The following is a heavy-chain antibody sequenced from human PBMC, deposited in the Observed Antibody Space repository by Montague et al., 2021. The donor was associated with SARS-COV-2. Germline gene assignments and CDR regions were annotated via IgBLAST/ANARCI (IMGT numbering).Heavy chain of an antibody. Sequence: SETLSLTCTVSGGTISPYYLRWIRHPAGNGLEWIGLIYPSGNTNYNPSLKSRVTISVDTSTNQFSLKLSSVTAADTAVYYCARDERYFDWSHYYYYGMDVWGQGTTVTVSS. V-gene: IGHV4-4*07. CDR1: GGTISPYY. D-gene: IGHD3-9*01. CDR2: IYPSGNT. CDR3: ARDERYFDWSHYYYYGMDV. J-gene: IGHJ6*02.